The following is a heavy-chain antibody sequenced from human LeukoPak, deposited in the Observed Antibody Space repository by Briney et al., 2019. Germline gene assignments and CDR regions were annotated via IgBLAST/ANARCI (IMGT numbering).Heavy chain of an antibody. CDR3: ARGQYSSSWYEWVY. V-gene: IGHV3-48*02. CDR2: ISSSSSTI. D-gene: IGHD6-13*01. CDR1: GFTFSSYS. Sequence: VQPGGSLRLSCAASGFTFSSYSMNWVRAAPGKGLEWVSYISSSSSTIYYADSVKGRFTISRDNAKNSLYLQMNSLRDEDTAVYYCARGQYSSSWYEWVYWGQGTLVTVSS. J-gene: IGHJ4*02.